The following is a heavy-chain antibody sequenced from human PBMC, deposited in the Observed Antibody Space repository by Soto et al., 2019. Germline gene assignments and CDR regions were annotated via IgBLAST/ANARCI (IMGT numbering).Heavy chain of an antibody. CDR3: ARSMATIESDYFDY. V-gene: IGHV4-4*02. Sequence: SETLSLTCAVSGGSISSSNWWSWVRQPPGKGLEWIGEIYHSGSTNYNPSLKSRVTISVDKSKNQFSLKLSSVTAADTAVYYCARSMATIESDYFDYWGQETLVTVSS. CDR1: GGSISSSNW. D-gene: IGHD5-12*01. CDR2: IYHSGST. J-gene: IGHJ4*02.